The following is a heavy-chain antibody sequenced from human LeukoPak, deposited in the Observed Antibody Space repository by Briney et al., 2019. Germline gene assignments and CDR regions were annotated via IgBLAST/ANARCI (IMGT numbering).Heavy chain of an antibody. Sequence: GESLKISCKGSGYSFSSYWIGWVRQMPGKGLEWMGIIYPGDSDTRYSSSFQGQVTISGDKSISTAYLQWSSLKASDTAMYYCARQGYSSSSRFDYWGQGTLVTVSS. J-gene: IGHJ4*02. CDR3: ARQGYSSSSRFDY. CDR1: GYSFSSYW. D-gene: IGHD6-6*01. V-gene: IGHV5-51*01. CDR2: IYPGDSDT.